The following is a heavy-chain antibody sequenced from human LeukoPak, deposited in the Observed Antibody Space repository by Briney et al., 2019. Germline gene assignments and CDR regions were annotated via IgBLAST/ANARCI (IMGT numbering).Heavy chain of an antibody. V-gene: IGHV3-21*04. D-gene: IGHD3-3*01. Sequence: GGSLRLSCAASGFTFSSYSMNWVRQAPGKGLEWVSSISSSSSYIYYADSVKGRFTISRDNSKNTLYLQMNSLRAEDTAVYYCARDSTIFGFDCWGQGTLVTVSS. CDR2: ISSSSSYI. CDR1: GFTFSSYS. CDR3: ARDSTIFGFDC. J-gene: IGHJ4*02.